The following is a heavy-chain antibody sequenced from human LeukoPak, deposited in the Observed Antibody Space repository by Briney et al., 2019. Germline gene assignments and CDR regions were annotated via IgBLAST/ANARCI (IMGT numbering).Heavy chain of an antibody. J-gene: IGHJ3*02. CDR2: IYYSGST. V-gene: IGHV4-39*01. CDR3: ARLSRDGYNSDAFDI. D-gene: IGHD5-24*01. CDR1: GGSISSSSYY. Sequence: PSETLSLTCTVSGGSISSSSYYWGWIRQPPGKGLEWIGSIYYSGSTYYNPSLKSRVTISVDTSKNQFSLKLSSVTAADTAVCYCARLSRDGYNSDAFDIWGQGTMVTVSS.